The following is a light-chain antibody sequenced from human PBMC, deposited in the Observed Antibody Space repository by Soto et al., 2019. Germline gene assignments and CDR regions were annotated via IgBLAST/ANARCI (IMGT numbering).Light chain of an antibody. CDR2: AAS. CDR1: QTISTY. V-gene: IGKV1-39*01. J-gene: IGKJ1*01. CDR3: QQAYKTFPWT. Sequence: DIQMTQSPSSLSASVGDRVTITCRASQTISTYLNWYQQKPGKAPKLLIYAASSLHSGVPSRFAGSGSETDFTLTISSLQPEDFATYYCQQAYKTFPWTFGQGTHVEIK.